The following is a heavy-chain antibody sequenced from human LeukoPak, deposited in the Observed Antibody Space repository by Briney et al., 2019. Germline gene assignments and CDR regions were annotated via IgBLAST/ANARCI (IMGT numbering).Heavy chain of an antibody. Sequence: QSGGSLRLSCAASGFTFSSYTMSWVRQAPGKGLEWVSAISGSGGSTYYADSVKGRFTISRDNSKNTLYLQMNSLRAEDTAVYYCAKSSGYSSGWYGARWAGNHDWGQGTLVTVSS. CDR3: AKSSGYSSGWYGARWAGNHD. D-gene: IGHD6-19*01. V-gene: IGHV3-23*01. CDR1: GFTFSSYT. J-gene: IGHJ4*02. CDR2: ISGSGGST.